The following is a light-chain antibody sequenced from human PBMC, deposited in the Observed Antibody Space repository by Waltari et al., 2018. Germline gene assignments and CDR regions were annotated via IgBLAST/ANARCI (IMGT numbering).Light chain of an antibody. CDR2: DVA. CDR1: TGDVGAYNY. Sequence: QSALTQPASVSESPGQSITISCTGTTGDVGAYNYVSWYQQLPGKAPKLLIYDVANRPSGDSDRCSGSKSGNTASLIISGLQAEDEADYYCCSLTSSRTVIFGGGTKLTVL. J-gene: IGLJ2*01. CDR3: CSLTSSRTVI. V-gene: IGLV2-14*03.